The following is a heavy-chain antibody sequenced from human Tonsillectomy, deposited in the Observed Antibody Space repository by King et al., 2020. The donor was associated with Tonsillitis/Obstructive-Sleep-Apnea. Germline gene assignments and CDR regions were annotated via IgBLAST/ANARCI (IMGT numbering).Heavy chain of an antibody. CDR1: GFTFRSYA. D-gene: IGHD6-19*01. V-gene: IGHV3-23*04. Sequence: VQLVESGGGLVRPGGSLRLSCAASGFTFRSYAMSWVRQAPGKGLEWVSSISDRGDNTFNADSVKGRFTMSRDNSKNTLYLQMKSLRAEETAFYYCAGGPAGADYYYMDVWGKGTTVTVAS. CDR2: ISDRGDNT. CDR3: AGGPAGADYYYMDV. J-gene: IGHJ6*03.